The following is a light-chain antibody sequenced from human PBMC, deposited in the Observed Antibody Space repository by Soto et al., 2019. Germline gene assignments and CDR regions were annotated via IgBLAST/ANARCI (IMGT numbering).Light chain of an antibody. J-gene: IGKJ2*01. CDR2: AAS. CDR3: QQTYSTPYT. CDR1: ETISNF. Sequence: IQCTKSPSSLSASVVCIVFTTCRASETISNFLNWYQQKPGKAPKLLIYAASSLQSGVPSRFSGRGSGTDFFLTISSLQPEDFATYYCQQTYSTPYTFGPGTKVDI. V-gene: IGKV1-39*01.